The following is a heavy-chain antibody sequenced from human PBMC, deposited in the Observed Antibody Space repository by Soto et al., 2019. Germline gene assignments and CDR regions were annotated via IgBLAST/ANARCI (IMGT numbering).Heavy chain of an antibody. V-gene: IGHV1-46*01. CDR3: ARDLDPVRGTNLVAFDY. Sequence: ASVKVSCKASGYTFTSYYMHWVRQAPGQGLEWMGIINPSGGSTSYAQKFQGRVTMTRDTSTSTVYMELSSLRSEDTAVYYCARDLDPVRGTNLVAFDYWGQGTLVTVSS. J-gene: IGHJ4*02. CDR2: INPSGGST. CDR1: GYTFTSYY. D-gene: IGHD3-10*01.